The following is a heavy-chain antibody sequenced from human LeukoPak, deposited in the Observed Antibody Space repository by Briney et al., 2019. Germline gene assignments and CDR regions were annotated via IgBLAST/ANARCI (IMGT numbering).Heavy chain of an antibody. V-gene: IGHV1-2*02. D-gene: IGHD2-8*01. CDR3: ARDYCTNGVCYLFPLYYFDY. J-gene: IGHJ4*02. CDR1: VYTFIGYY. Sequence: ASVKDSCKASVYTFIGYYMHWVRQAPGQRREWMGWSNPNSGGTNYAQKFQGRVTMTRDTSISTAYMELSRLRSDDTAVYYCARDYCTNGVCYLFPLYYFDYWGQGTLVTVSS. CDR2: SNPNSGGT.